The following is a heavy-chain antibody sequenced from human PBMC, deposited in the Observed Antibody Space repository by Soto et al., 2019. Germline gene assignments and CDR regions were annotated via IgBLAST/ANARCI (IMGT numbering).Heavy chain of an antibody. CDR2: IYYSGST. D-gene: IGHD3-10*01. CDR3: ARAPYGSGSYLGY. V-gene: IGHV4-59*01. CDR1: GGSISSYY. Sequence: QVQLQESGPGLVKPSETLSLTCTVSGGSISSYYWSWIRQPPGKGLEWIGYIYYSGSTNYNPSLKSRVTISVDTSKNQFSLKRSSVTAADTAVYYCARAPYGSGSYLGYWGQGTLVTVSS. J-gene: IGHJ4*02.